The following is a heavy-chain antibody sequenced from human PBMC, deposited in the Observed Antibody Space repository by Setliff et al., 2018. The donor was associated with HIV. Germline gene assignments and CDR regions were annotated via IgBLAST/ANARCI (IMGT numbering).Heavy chain of an antibody. J-gene: IGHJ4*02. CDR2: VSGSGTAT. V-gene: IGHV3-23*01. D-gene: IGHD3-22*01. CDR3: AKGLDYVDSSGYSYFRL. Sequence: LRLSCGASGFTFSSFAMNWVRHAPGKGLEWVSAVSGSGTATEYADSVKGRFTISRDNSKNALYLEMNNLRAEDTAIYYCAKGLDYVDSSGYSYFRLWGQGTQVTVSS. CDR1: GFTFSSFA.